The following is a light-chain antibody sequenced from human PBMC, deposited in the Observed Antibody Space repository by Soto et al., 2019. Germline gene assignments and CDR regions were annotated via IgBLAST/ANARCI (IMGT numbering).Light chain of an antibody. Sequence: IQMTQSPSSLSASIGDRVTITCRASQGVRNDLSWYQQKPGKVPKLLIYAASTLQSGVPSRFSGSGSGTDFTLTISSLQPEDVATYYCQKYNSAPQTFGQGTKVDIK. CDR1: QGVRND. V-gene: IGKV1-27*01. J-gene: IGKJ1*01. CDR3: QKYNSAPQT. CDR2: AAS.